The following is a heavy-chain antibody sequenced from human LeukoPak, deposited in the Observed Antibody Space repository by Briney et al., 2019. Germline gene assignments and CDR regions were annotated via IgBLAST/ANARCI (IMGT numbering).Heavy chain of an antibody. D-gene: IGHD3-10*01. CDR1: GYSFTSYW. J-gene: IGHJ6*02. CDR3: ARHRVGQSRPWFGELLLHYGMDV. CDR2: IYPGDSDT. V-gene: IGHV5-51*01. Sequence: GESLKISCKGSGYSFTSYWIGWVRQMPGKGLEWMGIIYPGDSDTRYSPSFQGQVTISADKSISTAYLQWSSLKASDTAMYYCARHRVGQSRPWFGELLLHYGMDVWGQGTTVTVSS.